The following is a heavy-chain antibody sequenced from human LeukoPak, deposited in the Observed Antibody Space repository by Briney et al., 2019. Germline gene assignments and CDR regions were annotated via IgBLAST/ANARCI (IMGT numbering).Heavy chain of an antibody. Sequence: SETLSLTCTVSGGSISPYYWSWIRQPPGKGLEWIGYIYYTGSTNYNPSLKSRVTISLDTSRSQFSLKLTSVTAADTAVYYCARSYYYDSIRARFDPWGQGTLVTVSS. CDR3: ARSYYYDSIRARFDP. D-gene: IGHD3-22*01. J-gene: IGHJ5*02. V-gene: IGHV4-59*01. CDR2: IYYTGST. CDR1: GGSISPYY.